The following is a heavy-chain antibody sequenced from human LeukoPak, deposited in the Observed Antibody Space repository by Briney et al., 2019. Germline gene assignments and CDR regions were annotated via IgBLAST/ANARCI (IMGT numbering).Heavy chain of an antibody. V-gene: IGHV3-30*02. Sequence: GGSLRLSCAASGFTFSGYGMHWVRQSPGKGLEWVAFIRYDGSDQYYADSVKGRFTISRDNSKNTLFLQMNSLRVEDTAVYYCARFPAGIVIVPAVYWGQGTLVTVSS. D-gene: IGHD2-2*01. CDR2: IRYDGSDQ. J-gene: IGHJ4*02. CDR3: ARFPAGIVIVPAVY. CDR1: GFTFSGYG.